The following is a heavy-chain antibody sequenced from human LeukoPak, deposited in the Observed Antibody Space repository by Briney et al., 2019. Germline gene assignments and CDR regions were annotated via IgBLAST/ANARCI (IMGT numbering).Heavy chain of an antibody. D-gene: IGHD2-21*01. CDR1: GFTFSDYS. CDR2: IYYSGST. J-gene: IGHJ5*02. Sequence: LRLSCAASGFTFSDYSMNWVRQPPGKGLEWIGYIYYSGSTYYNPSLKSRVTMSVDTSKNQFSLKLSSVTAADTAVYYCARGIQRFDPWGQGTLVTVSS. V-gene: IGHV4-30-4*08. CDR3: ARGIQRFDP.